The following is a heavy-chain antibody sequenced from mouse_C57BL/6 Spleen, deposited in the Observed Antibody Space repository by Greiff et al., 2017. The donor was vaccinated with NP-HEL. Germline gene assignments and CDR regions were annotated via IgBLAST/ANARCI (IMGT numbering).Heavy chain of an antibody. Sequence: VQLQQSGAELVRPGASVTLSCKASGYTFTDYEMHWVKQTPVHGLEWIGAIDPETGGTAYNQKFKGKAILTADKSSSTAYMELRSLTSEDSAVYYCTRRDGTPFAYWGQGTLVTVSA. D-gene: IGHD1-1*01. V-gene: IGHV1-15*01. J-gene: IGHJ3*01. CDR2: IDPETGGT. CDR1: GYTFTDYE. CDR3: TRRDGTPFAY.